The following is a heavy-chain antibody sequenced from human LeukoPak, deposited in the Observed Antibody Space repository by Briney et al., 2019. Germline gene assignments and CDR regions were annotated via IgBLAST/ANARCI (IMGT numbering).Heavy chain of an antibody. CDR1: GFTVSSNY. J-gene: IGHJ4*02. D-gene: IGHD2-2*01. V-gene: IGHV3-66*01. CDR2: IYSGGST. Sequence: GGSLRLSCAASGFTVSSNYMSWVRQAPGKGLEWVSVIYSGGSTYYADSVKGRFTISRDNSKNTLYHQMNSLRAEDTAVYYCATRPYLGYCSSTSCYETDYWGQGTLVTVSS. CDR3: ATRPYLGYCSSTSCYETDY.